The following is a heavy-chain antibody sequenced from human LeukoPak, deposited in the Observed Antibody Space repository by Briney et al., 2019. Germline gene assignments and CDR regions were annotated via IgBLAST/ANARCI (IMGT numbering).Heavy chain of an antibody. Sequence: GASVTVSCTASGYTFTSYYMHWVRQAPGQGLEWMRIINPSGGSTSYAQKYQGRVTMTRDTSTSTVYMELSSLRSEDTAVYYCAREGSGSYFDYWGQGTLVTVSS. V-gene: IGHV1-46*01. CDR2: INPSGGST. J-gene: IGHJ4*02. CDR1: GYTFTSYY. D-gene: IGHD1-26*01. CDR3: AREGSGSYFDY.